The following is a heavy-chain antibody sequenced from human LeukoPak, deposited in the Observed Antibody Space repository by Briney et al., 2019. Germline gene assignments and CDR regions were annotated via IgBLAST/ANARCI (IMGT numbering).Heavy chain of an antibody. D-gene: IGHD2-15*01. CDR1: GFTFSSYA. CDR2: ISGSGGST. Sequence: GGSLRLSCVASGFTFSSYAMSWVRQAPGKGLEWVSAISGSGGSTYYADSVKGRFTISRDNSKNTLYLQMNSLRAEDTAVYYCAKDLRGMVVAANFDYWGQGTLVTVSS. J-gene: IGHJ4*02. CDR3: AKDLRGMVVAANFDY. V-gene: IGHV3-23*01.